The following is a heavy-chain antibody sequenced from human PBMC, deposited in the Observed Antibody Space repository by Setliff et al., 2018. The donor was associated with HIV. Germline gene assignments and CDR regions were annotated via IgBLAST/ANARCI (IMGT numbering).Heavy chain of an antibody. CDR2: INPSGAST. V-gene: IGHV1-46*01. CDR3: ARGRYSSSWDYHPLDY. Sequence: ASVKVSCKASGYTFISYYMHWVRQAPGQGLEWMGIINPSGASTSYAQKFQGRVTMTRDTSTSTMYMELSSLRSEDTAVYYCARGRYSSSWDYHPLDYWGQGTLVTVSS. CDR1: GYTFISYY. J-gene: IGHJ4*02. D-gene: IGHD6-13*01.